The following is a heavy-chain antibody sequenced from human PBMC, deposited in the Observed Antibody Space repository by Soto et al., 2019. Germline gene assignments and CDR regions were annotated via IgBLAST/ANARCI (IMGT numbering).Heavy chain of an antibody. CDR1: GFTFDDYA. Sequence: EVQLVESGGGLVQPGRSLRLSCTASGFTFDDYALHWVRQAPGKGLEWVSGITWNSDRVDYADSVKGRFTIYRDNARNSLYLQMNSLRAEDTALYLCGKGLSIAAIDYWGQGTLVTVSS. D-gene: IGHD6-13*01. J-gene: IGHJ4*02. V-gene: IGHV3-9*01. CDR3: GKGLSIAAIDY. CDR2: ITWNSDRV.